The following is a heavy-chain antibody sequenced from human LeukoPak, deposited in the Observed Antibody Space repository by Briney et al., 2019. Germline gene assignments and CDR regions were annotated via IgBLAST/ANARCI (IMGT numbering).Heavy chain of an antibody. J-gene: IGHJ5*01. V-gene: IGHV4-34*01. CDR3: ARGRSLYDYVWGSYRYTGWFDS. CDR2: INHSGST. Sequence: SETLSLTCAVYGGSFSGYYWSWIRQPPGKGLEWIGEINHSGSTNYNPSLKSRVTISVDTSKNQFSLKLSSLTAADTAVYYCARGRSLYDYVWGSYRYTGWFDSWGQGTLVTVSS. CDR1: GGSFSGYY. D-gene: IGHD3-16*02.